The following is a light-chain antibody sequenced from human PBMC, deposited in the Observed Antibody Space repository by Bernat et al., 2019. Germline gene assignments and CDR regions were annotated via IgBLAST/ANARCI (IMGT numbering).Light chain of an antibody. CDR2: EVD. CDR3: GSYRKSNTLEFD. J-gene: IGLJ1*01. Sequence: QSALTQPASVSGSPGQSITIYCYGTSRDTGAYNYVSWYQQRPANAPKLIIYEVDHRPSGVSSRFSATKAGNTASLTISGLKAEDEADYYCGSYRKSNTLEFDFGHGTNVTGL. V-gene: IGLV2-14*01. CDR1: SRDTGAYNY.